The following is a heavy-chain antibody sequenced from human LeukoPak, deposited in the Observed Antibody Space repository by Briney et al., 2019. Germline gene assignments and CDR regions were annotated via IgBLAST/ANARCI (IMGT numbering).Heavy chain of an antibody. CDR3: AKAGVIAARRVDYYYYMDV. D-gene: IGHD6-6*01. J-gene: IGHJ6*03. V-gene: IGHV3-74*01. Sequence: VGSLRLSCVASGFTFSTYWMHWVRQAPGKGLVWVSRIKTDGSSTSYADSVKGRFTISRDNAKSTLYLQMNSLRAEDTAVYYCAKAGVIAARRVDYYYYMDVWGKGTTVTVSS. CDR2: IKTDGSST. CDR1: GFTFSTYW.